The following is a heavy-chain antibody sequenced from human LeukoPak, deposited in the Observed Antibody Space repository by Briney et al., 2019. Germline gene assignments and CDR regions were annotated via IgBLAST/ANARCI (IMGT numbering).Heavy chain of an antibody. Sequence: PGGSLRLSCIASGFNYGPYWMSWVRQAPGKGPEWVANIKGDGSERFYVNSVEGRFTISRDNAKNSLYLQMNSLRAEDTAIYYCARDLNNGSYHWFDPWGQGTLVTVSS. CDR3: ARDLNNGSYHWFDP. D-gene: IGHD1-26*01. CDR1: GFNYGPYW. CDR2: IKGDGSER. V-gene: IGHV3-7*01. J-gene: IGHJ5*02.